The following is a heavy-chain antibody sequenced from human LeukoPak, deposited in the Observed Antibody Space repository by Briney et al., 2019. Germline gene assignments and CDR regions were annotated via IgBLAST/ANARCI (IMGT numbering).Heavy chain of an antibody. CDR3: ARVRSGGWYDPVDC. J-gene: IGHJ4*02. V-gene: IGHV3-53*01. Sequence: GGSLRLSCAASGFTVSSNYMSWVRQGPGKGLEWVALIYNDGGTHYTDSVRGRFTISRDNAKNSLFLQMNNLRAEDTAFYYCARVRSGGWYDPVDCWGQGTLVTVSS. D-gene: IGHD6-19*01. CDR2: IYNDGGT. CDR1: GFTVSSNY.